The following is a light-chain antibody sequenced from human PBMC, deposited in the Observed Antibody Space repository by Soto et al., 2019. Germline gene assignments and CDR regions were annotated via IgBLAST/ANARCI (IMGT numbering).Light chain of an antibody. CDR3: QQSHTNPLT. V-gene: IGKV1-39*01. J-gene: IGKJ4*01. CDR2: SAS. Sequence: DIQMTQSPSSLSASVGDSVTISCRASQSISRYLNWYQQKPGKAPKLLIFSASGLQSGVPSRFSGGGYGTEFTLTISSLQLEEFATYYCQQSHTNPLTFGRGTKVEIK. CDR1: QSISRY.